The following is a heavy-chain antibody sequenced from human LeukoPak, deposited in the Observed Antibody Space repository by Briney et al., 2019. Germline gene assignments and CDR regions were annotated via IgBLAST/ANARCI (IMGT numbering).Heavy chain of an antibody. CDR2: IFYSGST. CDR3: ARAAGSGLIDY. V-gene: IGHV4-39*07. D-gene: IGHD6-19*01. J-gene: IGHJ4*02. CDR1: GGSISTSNYY. Sequence: SETLSLTCTVSGGSISTSNYYWGWIRQPPGKGLEWIGNIFYSGSTYYSPSLKSRVTISLDTSRNQFSLKLNSVTAADTALYFCARAAGSGLIDYWGQGILVIVSS.